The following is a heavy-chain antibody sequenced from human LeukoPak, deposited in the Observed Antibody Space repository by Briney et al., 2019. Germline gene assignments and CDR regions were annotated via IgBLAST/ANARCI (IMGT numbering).Heavy chain of an antibody. J-gene: IGHJ4*02. CDR2: IYHSGST. D-gene: IGHD3-10*01. Sequence: SETLSLTCAVSGYSISSGYCWGWIRQPPGKGLEWIGSIYHSGSTYYNPSLKSRVTISVDTSKNQFSLKLSSVTAADTAVYYCARDSTALWFGELLVDYWGQGTLVTVSP. CDR3: ARDSTALWFGELLVDY. V-gene: IGHV4-38-2*02. CDR1: GYSISSGYC.